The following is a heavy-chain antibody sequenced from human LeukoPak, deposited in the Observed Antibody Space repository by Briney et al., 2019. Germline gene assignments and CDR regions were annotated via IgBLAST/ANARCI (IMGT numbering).Heavy chain of an antibody. J-gene: IGHJ3*02. CDR1: GGSFSGYY. Sequence: SETLSLTCAVYGGSFSGYYWSWIRQPPGQGLEWIGEINHSGSTNYNPSLKSRVTISVGTSKNQFSLKLSSVTAADTAVYYCARSIRFMNAFDIWGQGTMVTVSS. D-gene: IGHD3-16*01. CDR2: INHSGST. V-gene: IGHV4-34*01. CDR3: ARSIRFMNAFDI.